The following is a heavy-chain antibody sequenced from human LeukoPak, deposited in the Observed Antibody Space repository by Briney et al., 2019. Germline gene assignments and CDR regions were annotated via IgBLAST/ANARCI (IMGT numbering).Heavy chain of an antibody. D-gene: IGHD6-13*01. CDR1: GSTFSSYS. CDR3: ARELTGIAAAGTDY. V-gene: IGHV3-48*04. J-gene: IGHJ4*02. Sequence: GGSLRLSCAASGSTFSSYSMNWVRQAPGKGLEWVSYISSSSSTIYYADSVKGRFTISRDNAKNSLYLQMNSLRAEDTAVYYCARELTGIAAAGTDYWGQGTLVTVSS. CDR2: ISSSSSTI.